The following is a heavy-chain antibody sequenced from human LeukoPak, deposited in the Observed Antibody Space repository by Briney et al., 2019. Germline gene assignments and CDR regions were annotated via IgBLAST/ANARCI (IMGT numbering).Heavy chain of an antibody. D-gene: IGHD1-26*01. V-gene: IGHV1-46*01. J-gene: IGHJ4*02. CDR2: INPSGGST. Sequence: ASVKVSCEASGYTFTSYYMHWVRQAPGQGLEWMGIINPSGGSTSYAQKFQGRVTMTRDTSTSTVYMELSSLRSEDTAVYYCARAGGSYSIYPPGFDYWGQGTLVTVSS. CDR1: GYTFTSYY. CDR3: ARAGGSYSIYPPGFDY.